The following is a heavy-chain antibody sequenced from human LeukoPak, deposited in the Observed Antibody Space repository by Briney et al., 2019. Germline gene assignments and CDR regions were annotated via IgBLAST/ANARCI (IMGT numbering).Heavy chain of an antibody. CDR2: ISASGDST. D-gene: IGHD1-14*01. CDR3: VRRHAYKIGNYYYYSMDV. CDR1: RFAFNKFA. J-gene: IGHJ6*02. V-gene: IGHV3-23*01. Sequence: GGSLRLSCAASRFAFNKFAMSWVRQAPGKGLEWVSAISASGDSTYYGDSVKGRFTISRDNSRNTLYLQLNSLRAEDTALYYCVRRHAYKIGNYYYYSMDVWGHGTTVIVSS.